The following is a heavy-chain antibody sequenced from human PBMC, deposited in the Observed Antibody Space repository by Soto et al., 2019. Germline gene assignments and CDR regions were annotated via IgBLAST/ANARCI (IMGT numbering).Heavy chain of an antibody. D-gene: IGHD2-2*01. CDR1: GFTFSGSA. CDR2: IRSKANSYAT. J-gene: IGHJ5*02. Sequence: GGSLRLSCAASGFTFSGSAMHWVRQASGKGLEWVGRIRSKANSYATAYAASVKGRFTISRDDSKNTAYLQMNSLKTEDTAVYYCTRLPDIVVVPAATQGYNWFDPWGQGTLVTVSS. CDR3: TRLPDIVVVPAATQGYNWFDP. V-gene: IGHV3-73*01.